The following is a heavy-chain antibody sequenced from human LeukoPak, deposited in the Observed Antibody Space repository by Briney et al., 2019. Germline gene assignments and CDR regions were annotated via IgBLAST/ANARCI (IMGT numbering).Heavy chain of an antibody. D-gene: IGHD3-16*01. CDR3: ARLHTWGSYYGMDV. CDR1: GGSISSFS. V-gene: IGHV4-59*08. J-gene: IGHJ6*02. Sequence: SETLSLTSTVYGGSISSFSWTWIRQPPGKGLEWVGHIYYNGDSHYNPSLRVTISVDTSKNQFSLNLSSVTAADTAVYYCARLHTWGSYYGMDVWGQGTTVTVSS. CDR2: IYYNGDS.